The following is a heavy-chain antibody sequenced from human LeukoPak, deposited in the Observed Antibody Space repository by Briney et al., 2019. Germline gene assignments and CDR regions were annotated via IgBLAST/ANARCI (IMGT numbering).Heavy chain of an antibody. CDR1: GYTFTGYY. V-gene: IGHV1-2*02. Sequence: EASVKVSCKASGYTFTGYYMHWVRQAPGQGLEWMGWINPKSGGTNYAQQFQDRVTMTRDTSISSTYMELSRLKSDDTAVYYCVRDLGISGWYAPPLGYFDSWGQGTLVTVSS. CDR3: VRDLGISGWYAPPLGYFDS. D-gene: IGHD6-19*01. CDR2: INPKSGGT. J-gene: IGHJ4*02.